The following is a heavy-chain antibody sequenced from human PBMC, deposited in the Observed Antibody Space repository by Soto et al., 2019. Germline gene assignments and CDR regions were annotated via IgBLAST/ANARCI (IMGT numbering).Heavy chain of an antibody. CDR1: GGSISSYY. CDR2: IYYSGST. CDR3: ARMGGLAAAGTLDY. Sequence: SETLSLTCTVSGGSISSYYWSWIRQPPGKGLEWIGYIYYSGSTNYNPSLKSRVTISVDTSKNQFSLKLSSVTAADTAVYYCARMGGLAAAGTLDYWGQGTLVTVSS. D-gene: IGHD6-13*01. V-gene: IGHV4-59*01. J-gene: IGHJ4*02.